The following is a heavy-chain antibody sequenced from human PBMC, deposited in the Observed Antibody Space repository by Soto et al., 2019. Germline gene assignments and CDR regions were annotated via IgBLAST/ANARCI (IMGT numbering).Heavy chain of an antibody. CDR2: IYYSGST. CDR3: ASPQIIVAADAFDI. V-gene: IGHV4-39*01. D-gene: IGHD5-12*01. Sequence: QLQLQESGPGLVKPSETLSLTCTVSGGSISSSSYYWGWIRQPPGKGLEWIGSIYYSGSTYYNPSLKSRVTISVDTSKNECSLKLSSVTAADTAVYYCASPQIIVAADAFDIWGQGTMVTVSS. J-gene: IGHJ3*02. CDR1: GGSISSSSYY.